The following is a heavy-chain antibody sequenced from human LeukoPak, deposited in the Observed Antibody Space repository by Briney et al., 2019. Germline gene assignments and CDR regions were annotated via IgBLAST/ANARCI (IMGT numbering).Heavy chain of an antibody. D-gene: IGHD3-9*01. J-gene: IGHJ5*02. V-gene: IGHV4-59*12. CDR1: GGSISSYY. Sequence: SETLSLTCTVSGGSISSYYWSWIRQPPGKGLEWIGYIFYTGSTNYNPSLQSRVTISVDTSKNQFSLKLSSVTTADTAVYFCARDWGIYYDILTGGYNWFDPWGQGTLVTVSS. CDR2: IFYTGST. CDR3: ARDWGIYYDILTGGYNWFDP.